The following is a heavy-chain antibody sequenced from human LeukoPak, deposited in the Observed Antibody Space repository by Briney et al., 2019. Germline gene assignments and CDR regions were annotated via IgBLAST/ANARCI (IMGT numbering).Heavy chain of an antibody. CDR3: ARSGFLEWYFDS. Sequence: PSETLSLTCNVSGDSITSDSYYWFWVRQPAGKGLEWIGRFHISRSTNYNPSLESRATISADTSENRFSLKLSAVTAADTAVYYCARSGFLEWYFDSWGQGTLVTVSS. J-gene: IGHJ4*02. CDR2: FHISRST. CDR1: GDSITSDSYY. V-gene: IGHV4-61*02. D-gene: IGHD3-3*01.